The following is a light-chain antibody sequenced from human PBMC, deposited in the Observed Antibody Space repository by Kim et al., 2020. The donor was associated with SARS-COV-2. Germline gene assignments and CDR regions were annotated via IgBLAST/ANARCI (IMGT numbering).Light chain of an antibody. CDR3: QHYGSASLN. J-gene: IGKJ2*01. Sequence: SLSPGERATLSCRASQSISNTLDWYQHKPGQSPRVFIYGVSSRGAGVPDRFTGSGSGTDFSLTISRLEPEDSAIYYCQHYGSASLNFGQGTKLEI. CDR1: QSISNT. CDR2: GVS. V-gene: IGKV3-20*01.